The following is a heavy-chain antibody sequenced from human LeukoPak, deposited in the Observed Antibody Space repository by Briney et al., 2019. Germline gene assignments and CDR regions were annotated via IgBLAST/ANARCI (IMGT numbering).Heavy chain of an antibody. CDR3: ARDAPTGYYGMDV. J-gene: IGHJ6*02. V-gene: IGHV3-33*08. CDR1: GLAFRSAW. CDR2: IWYDGSNK. Sequence: PGGSLRLSCAASGLAFRSAWMSWVRQAPGKGLEWVAVIWYDGSNKYYADSVKGRFTISRDNSKNTLYLQMNSLRAEDTAVYYCARDAPTGYYGMDVWGQGTTVTVSS.